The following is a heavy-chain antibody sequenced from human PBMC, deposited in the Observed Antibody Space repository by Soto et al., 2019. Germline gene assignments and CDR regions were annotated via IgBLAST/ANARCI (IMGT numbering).Heavy chain of an antibody. CDR3: ARDWLATTNFDY. CDR2: ISHDATKQ. V-gene: IGHV3-30-3*01. J-gene: IGHJ4*02. D-gene: IGHD5-12*01. CDR1: GFTFSTYA. Sequence: LRLSCAASGFTFSTYAIHWVRQAPGKGLEWVAVISHDATKQYYADSVKGRFTISRDNPKNTLYLQMNSLTTEDTAVYYCARDWLATTNFDYWGQGTQVTVSS.